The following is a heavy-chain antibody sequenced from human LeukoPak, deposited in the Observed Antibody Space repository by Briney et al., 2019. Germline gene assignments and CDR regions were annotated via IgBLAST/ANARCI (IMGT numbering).Heavy chain of an antibody. V-gene: IGHV4-39*07. J-gene: IGHJ5*02. CDR2: IYYSGST. CDR1: GGSISSSSYY. Sequence: SETLSLTCTVSGGSISSSSYYWGWIRQPPGKGLEWIGSIYYSGSTYYNPSLKSRVTISVDTSKNQFSLKLSSVTAADTAVYYCARDGVYDILTGRTFDPWGQGTLVTVSS. D-gene: IGHD3-9*01. CDR3: ARDGVYDILTGRTFDP.